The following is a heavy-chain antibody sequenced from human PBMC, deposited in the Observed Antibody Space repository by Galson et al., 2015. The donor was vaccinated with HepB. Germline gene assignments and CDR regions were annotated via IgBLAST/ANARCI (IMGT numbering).Heavy chain of an antibody. Sequence: SLRLSCAASGFTFSSYGMHWVRQAPGKGLEWVAVIWYDGSNKYYADSVKGRFTISRDNSKNTLYLQMNSLRAEDTAVYYCARDWVGYIVGATFLGYWGQGTLVTVSS. V-gene: IGHV3-33*01. CDR2: IWYDGSNK. CDR1: GFTFSSYG. CDR3: ARDWVGYIVGATFLGY. J-gene: IGHJ4*02. D-gene: IGHD1-26*01.